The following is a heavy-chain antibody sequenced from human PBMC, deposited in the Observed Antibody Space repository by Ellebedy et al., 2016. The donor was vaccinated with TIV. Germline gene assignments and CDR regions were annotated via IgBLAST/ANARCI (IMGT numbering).Heavy chain of an antibody. Sequence: GESLKISCAASGFTFSSYWMSWVRQAPGKGLEWVANIKEDGSEKNYVESVKGRFTISRDNSEKILSLQMNSLRTEDTAVYYCARTDYSNNESYFSGKDVWGQGTTVTVSS. CDR3: ARTDYSNNESYFSGKDV. J-gene: IGHJ6*02. CDR2: IKEDGSEK. V-gene: IGHV3-7*01. CDR1: GFTFSSYW. D-gene: IGHD4-11*01.